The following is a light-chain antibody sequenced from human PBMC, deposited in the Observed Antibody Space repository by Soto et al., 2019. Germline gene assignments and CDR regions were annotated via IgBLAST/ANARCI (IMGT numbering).Light chain of an antibody. CDR3: QQYTSFSRT. V-gene: IGKV1-5*01. Sequence: DSQITQSPSTLSASVGDRVTITCRASQTISSWLAWYQQKPGKAPELLIYDASTLESGVPSRFSGSGSATEFSLTISILPHDYFTTFYCQQYTSFSRTFGEGTKVDIK. CDR1: QTISSW. CDR2: DAS. J-gene: IGKJ4*01.